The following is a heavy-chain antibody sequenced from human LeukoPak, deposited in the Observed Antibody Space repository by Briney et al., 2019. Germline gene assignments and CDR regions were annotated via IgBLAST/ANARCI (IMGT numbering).Heavy chain of an antibody. CDR1: GGSISSYY. J-gene: IGHJ4*02. Sequence: SETLSLTCTVSGGSISSYYWSWIRQPPGKGLEWIGYIYYSGSTNYNPSLKSRVTISVDTSKNQFSLKLSSVTAADTAVYYCARGPATIQDYWGQGTLVTVSS. D-gene: IGHD5-12*01. CDR2: IYYSGST. V-gene: IGHV4-59*12. CDR3: ARGPATIQDY.